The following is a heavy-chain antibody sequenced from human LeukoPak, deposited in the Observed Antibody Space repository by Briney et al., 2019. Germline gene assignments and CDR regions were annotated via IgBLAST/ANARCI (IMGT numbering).Heavy chain of an antibody. V-gene: IGHV1-8*01. CDR1: GYTFTSYD. CDR3: ARRPVPAARYAFDI. D-gene: IGHD2-2*01. CDR2: MNPNSGNT. Sequence: ASVKVPCKASGYTFTSYDINWVRQATGQGLEWMGWMNPNSGNTGYAQKFQGRVTMTRNTSISTAYMELSSLRSEDTAVYYCARRPVPAARYAFDIWGQGTMVTVSS. J-gene: IGHJ3*02.